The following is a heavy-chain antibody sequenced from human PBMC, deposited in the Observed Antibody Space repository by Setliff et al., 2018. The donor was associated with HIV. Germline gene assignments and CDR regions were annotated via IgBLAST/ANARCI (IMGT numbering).Heavy chain of an antibody. CDR1: GGSLSSPTYY. CDR2: VNYSGTT. V-gene: IGHV4-39*02. CDR3: ARGDYYDSTGYEGLDS. Sequence: SETLSLTCIVAGGSLSSPTYYWAWIRQPPGKALEWIGSVNYSGTTYYNPSLKSRVTMSVGVSKNYFFLRLTSVTAADTAVYHCARGDYYDSTGYEGLDSWGRGTLVTVSS. D-gene: IGHD3-22*01. J-gene: IGHJ4*02.